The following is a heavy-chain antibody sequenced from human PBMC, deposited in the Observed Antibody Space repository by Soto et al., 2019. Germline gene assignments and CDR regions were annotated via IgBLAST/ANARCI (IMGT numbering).Heavy chain of an antibody. J-gene: IGHJ5*02. Sequence: QVQLVESGGGVVQPGRSLRLSCAASGFTFSSYGMHWVRQAPGKGLEWVAVIWYDGSNKYYADSVKGRFTISRDHSKNTLYLQMNSLRAEDMAVYYCARSGLWFGDNWFDPWGQGTLVTVSS. D-gene: IGHD3-10*01. CDR2: IWYDGSNK. CDR3: ARSGLWFGDNWFDP. V-gene: IGHV3-33*01. CDR1: GFTFSSYG.